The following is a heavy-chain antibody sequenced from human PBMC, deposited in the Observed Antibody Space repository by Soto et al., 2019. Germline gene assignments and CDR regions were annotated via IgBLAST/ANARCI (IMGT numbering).Heavy chain of an antibody. J-gene: IGHJ6*02. V-gene: IGHV3-30*18. D-gene: IGHD3-10*01. Sequence: PGGSLRLSCAASGFTFSSYGMHWVRQAPGKGLEWVAVISYDGSNKYYADSVKGRFTISRDNSKNTLYLQMNSLRAEDTAVYYCAKDLGSGATKSDYYGMAVWGQGTTVTVSS. CDR3: AKDLGSGATKSDYYGMAV. CDR2: ISYDGSNK. CDR1: GFTFSSYG.